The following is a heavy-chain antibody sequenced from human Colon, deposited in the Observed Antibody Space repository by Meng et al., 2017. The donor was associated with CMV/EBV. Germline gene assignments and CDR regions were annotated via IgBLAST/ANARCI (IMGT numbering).Heavy chain of an antibody. CDR1: GFTFNIYD. Sequence: GGSLRLSCAASGFTFNIYDIHWVRQAPGKGLEWVSGIYGNGVRIGYADSVKGRFTISRDNAKDTLYLQMNSLRSEDTAFYFCIRDTSPGGADYWGQGTLVTVSS. CDR2: IYGNGVRI. D-gene: IGHD3-10*01. CDR3: IRDTSPGGADY. V-gene: IGHV3-9*01. J-gene: IGHJ4*02.